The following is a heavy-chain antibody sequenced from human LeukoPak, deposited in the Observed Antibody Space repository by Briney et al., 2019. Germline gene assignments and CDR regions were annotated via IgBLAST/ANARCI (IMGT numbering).Heavy chain of an antibody. CDR2: IYTGGST. J-gene: IGHJ6*02. CDR1: AGSISSGSYY. V-gene: IGHV4-61*02. Sequence: SETLSLTCPVSAGSISSGSYYWSWIRQPAGKGLEWIGRIYTGGSTNYNPSLKCRFPISVDTSKNQFSLKLSSVTAADTAVYYCARGGYSSGWSPIDYYYYYGMDVWGQGTTVTVSS. CDR3: ARGGYSSGWSPIDYYYYYGMDV. D-gene: IGHD6-19*01.